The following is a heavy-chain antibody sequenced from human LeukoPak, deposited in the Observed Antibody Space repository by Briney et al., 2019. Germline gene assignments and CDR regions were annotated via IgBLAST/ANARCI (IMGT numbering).Heavy chain of an antibody. V-gene: IGHV1-69*13. CDR2: IIPIFGTA. CDR3: ARVQDYDFWSGYRNWFDP. CDR1: GGTFSSYA. J-gene: IGHJ5*02. D-gene: IGHD3-3*01. Sequence: ASVTVSCKASGGTFSSYAISWVRQAPGQGLEWMGGIIPIFGTANYAQKFQGRVTITADESTSTAYMELSSLRSEDTAVYYCARVQDYDFWSGYRNWFDPWGQGTLVTVSS.